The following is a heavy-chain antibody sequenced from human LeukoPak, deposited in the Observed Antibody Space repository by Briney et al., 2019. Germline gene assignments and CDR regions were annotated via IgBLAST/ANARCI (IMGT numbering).Heavy chain of an antibody. CDR3: SRDSEVVTAHFPKGWFEP. CDR1: GYTFTSYG. CDR2: ISAYNGNT. D-gene: IGHD3-22*01. J-gene: IGHJ5*02. Sequence: GASVKVSCKASGYTFTSYGISWVRQAPGQGLEWMGWISAYNGNTNYAQKLQGRVTMTTDTSTSTAYMELRSLRSDDTAVYYCSRDSEVVTAHFPKGWFEPWGQGNLVTGSS. V-gene: IGHV1-18*01.